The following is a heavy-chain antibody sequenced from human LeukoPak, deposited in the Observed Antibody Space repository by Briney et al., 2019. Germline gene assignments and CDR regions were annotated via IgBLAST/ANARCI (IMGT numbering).Heavy chain of an antibody. CDR2: INPNSGGT. D-gene: IGHD5-24*01. CDR3: ARVMASDDAFDI. V-gene: IGHV1-2*02. CDR1: GYPFTGYF. Sequence: GASVKVSCKASGYPFTGYFLHWVRQAPGQGLEWMGWINPNSGGTNFAQKFKGRVTMTRDTSISTAYMELSRLRSDDTAVYFCARVMASDDAFDIWGQGTIVTVSS. J-gene: IGHJ3*02.